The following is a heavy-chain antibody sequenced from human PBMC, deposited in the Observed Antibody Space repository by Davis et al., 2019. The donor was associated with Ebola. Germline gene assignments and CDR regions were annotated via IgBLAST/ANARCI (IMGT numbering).Heavy chain of an antibody. V-gene: IGHV3-48*03. CDR3: ARGRRRWELRHIDY. Sequence: PGGSLRLSCAASGFTFSSYEMNWVRQAPGKGLEWVSYISSSGSTIYYADSVKGRFTISRDNAKNSLYLQMNSLRAEDTAVYYCARGRRRWELRHIDYWGQGTLVTVSS. CDR2: ISSSGSTI. J-gene: IGHJ4*02. CDR1: GFTFSSYE. D-gene: IGHD2-15*01.